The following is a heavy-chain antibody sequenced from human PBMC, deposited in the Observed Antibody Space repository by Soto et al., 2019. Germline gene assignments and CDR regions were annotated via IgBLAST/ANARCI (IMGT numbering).Heavy chain of an antibody. CDR3: AKDLLTTVTTYYGSGSYYNPALYYHGMDV. D-gene: IGHD3-10*01. Sequence: PGGSLRLSCAASGFTFSSYGMHWVRQAPGKGLEWVAVISYDGSNKYYADSVKGRFTISRDNSKNTLYLQMNSLRAEDTAVYYCAKDLLTTVTTYYGSGSYYNPALYYHGMDVWGQGTTVTVSS. V-gene: IGHV3-30*18. J-gene: IGHJ6*02. CDR2: ISYDGSNK. CDR1: GFTFSSYG.